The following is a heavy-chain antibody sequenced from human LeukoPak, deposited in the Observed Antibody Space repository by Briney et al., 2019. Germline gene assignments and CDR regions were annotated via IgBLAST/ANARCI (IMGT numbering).Heavy chain of an antibody. Sequence: GASVKVSCKASGGTFSSYAISWVRQAPGQGLEWMGGIIPIFGTANYAQKFQGRVTITADESTSTAYMELSSLRSEDTAVYYCARDYSPYGSNSSGPYCWGQGTLVTVSS. CDR2: IIPIFGTA. J-gene: IGHJ4*02. CDR1: GGTFSSYA. V-gene: IGHV1-69*13. CDR3: ARDYSPYGSNSSGPYC. D-gene: IGHD2-2*01.